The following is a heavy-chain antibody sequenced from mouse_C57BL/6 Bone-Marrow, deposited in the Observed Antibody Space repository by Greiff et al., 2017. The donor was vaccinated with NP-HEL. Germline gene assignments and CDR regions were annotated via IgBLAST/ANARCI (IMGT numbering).Heavy chain of an antibody. Sequence: VQLVESGAELARPGASVKLSCKASGYTFTSYGISWVKQRTGQGLEWIGEIYPRSGNTYYNEKFKGKATLTADKSSSTAYMELRSLTSEDSAVYFCARNYYGSSYVFAYWGQGTLVTVSA. V-gene: IGHV1-81*01. CDR1: GYTFTSYG. CDR3: ARNYYGSSYVFAY. D-gene: IGHD1-1*01. CDR2: IYPRSGNT. J-gene: IGHJ3*01.